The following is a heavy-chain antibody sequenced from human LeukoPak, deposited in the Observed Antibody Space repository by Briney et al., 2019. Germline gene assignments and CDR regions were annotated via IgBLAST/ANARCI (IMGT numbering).Heavy chain of an antibody. Sequence: GSVKDPCKASGYTFTSYGISWVRQAPGQGLEWMGWMSAYNGNTNDAQKLQGRVAMTKDTSTSTAYMELRSLRSDDTAVYYCARDGYSSSWCWFDPWGQGTLVTVSS. CDR1: GYTFTSYG. J-gene: IGHJ5*02. CDR3: ARDGYSSSWCWFDP. V-gene: IGHV1-18*04. D-gene: IGHD6-13*01. CDR2: MSAYNGNT.